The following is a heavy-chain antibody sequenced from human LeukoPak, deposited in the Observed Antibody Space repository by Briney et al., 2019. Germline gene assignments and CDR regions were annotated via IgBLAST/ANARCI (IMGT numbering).Heavy chain of an antibody. J-gene: IGHJ6*04. CDR1: GFTFSTYG. CDR3: AKESGYFMDV. CDR2: IWYGGSNK. D-gene: IGHD2-15*01. Sequence: QPGRSLRLSCAASGFTFSTYGMHWVRQAPGKGLEWVAVIWYGGSNKYYADSVKGRFTISRDNSKNTLYLQMNSLRAEDTAVYYCAKESGYFMDVWGKGTTVTVSS. V-gene: IGHV3-30*18.